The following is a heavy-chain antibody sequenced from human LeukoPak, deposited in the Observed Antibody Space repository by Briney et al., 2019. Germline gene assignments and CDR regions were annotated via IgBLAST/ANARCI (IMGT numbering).Heavy chain of an antibody. V-gene: IGHV4-59*01. J-gene: IGHJ3*02. D-gene: IGHD6-13*01. CDR2: IYYSGST. CDR3: ARVRGYSSLNAFDI. CDR1: GGSISSYY. Sequence: PSETLSLTCTVSGGSISSYYWGWIRQPPGKGLEWIGYIYYSGSTNYNPSLKSRVTISVDTSKNQFSLKLSSVTAADTAVYYCARVRGYSSLNAFDIWGQGTMVTVSS.